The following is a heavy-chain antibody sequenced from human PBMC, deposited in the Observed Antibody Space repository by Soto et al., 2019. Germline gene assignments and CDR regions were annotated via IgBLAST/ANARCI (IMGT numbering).Heavy chain of an antibody. J-gene: IGHJ6*02. V-gene: IGHV3-48*02. CDR1: GFTFSSYS. D-gene: IGHD3-22*01. Sequence: EVQLVESGGDLVQPGGSLRLSCAASGFTFSSYSMNWVRQAPGKGLEWVSYISSSSSTIYYADSVKGRFTISRDNAKNTLILQINLQREVDTVVDYGAGVYYHHYYCYGMDVWGQVTTCTVCS. CDR3: AGVYYHHYYCYGMDV. CDR2: ISSSSSTI.